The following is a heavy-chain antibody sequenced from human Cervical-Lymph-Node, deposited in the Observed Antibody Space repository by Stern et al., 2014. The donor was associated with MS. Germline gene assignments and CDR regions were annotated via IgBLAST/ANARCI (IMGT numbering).Heavy chain of an antibody. CDR2: IFPGFGTP. V-gene: IGHV1-69*01. CDR3: ALSSETSDRWYSLGYDL. Sequence: QMQLVQSGAEVTKPGSSVKVSCKASGGTFSKFPSSLVRQAPGPGLEWMGVIFPGFGTPTYAQEFRGRVTITADVSTSTVYMELSSLRSDDTAVYYCALSSETSDRWYSLGYDLWGQGTLVTVSS. CDR1: GGTFSKFP. J-gene: IGHJ5*02. D-gene: IGHD6-13*01.